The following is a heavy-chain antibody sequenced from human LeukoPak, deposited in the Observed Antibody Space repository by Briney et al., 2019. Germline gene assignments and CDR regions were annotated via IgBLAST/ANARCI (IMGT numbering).Heavy chain of an antibody. V-gene: IGHV4-59*13. CDR1: GGYISNYY. J-gene: IGHJ6*03. Sequence: TLSLTSTVSGGYISNYYWSWIRQPPRHGLEWIGYISYIGSTKYNPFLTSQVTISEATSKKQFSLKRSSVTAADTAVYYCAGSYHYYMDVWGKGTTVTVSS. CDR2: ISYIGST. CDR3: AGSYHYYMDV.